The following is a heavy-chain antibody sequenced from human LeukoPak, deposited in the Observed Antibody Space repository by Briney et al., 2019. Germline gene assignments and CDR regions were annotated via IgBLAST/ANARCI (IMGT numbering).Heavy chain of an antibody. V-gene: IGHV3-74*01. CDR3: ARDLASGSYIFDY. CDR1: GFTFSTYW. CDR2: INGDGSST. J-gene: IGHJ4*02. Sequence: GGSLRLSCEASGFTFSTYWMHWVRQAPGKGLMWVSRINGDGSSTSYADSVKGRFTISRDNSKNTLSLQMNSLRAEDTAVYYCARDLASGSYIFDYWGQGTLVTVSS. D-gene: IGHD3-10*01.